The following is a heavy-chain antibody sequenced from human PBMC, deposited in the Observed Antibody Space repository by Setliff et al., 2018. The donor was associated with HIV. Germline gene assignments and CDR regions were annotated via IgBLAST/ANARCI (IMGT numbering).Heavy chain of an antibody. CDR2: MNPNSGNS. J-gene: IGHJ3*02. CDR3: TRIRAMVRGVTSYDAFDI. CDR1: GYTFTSFD. Sequence: SVQVSCKASGYTFTSFDINWVRQATGQGLEWMGWMNPNSGNSGFAQKFQGRVTMTRNSSISTAYMELSSLRFDDTAVYYCTRIRAMVRGVTSYDAFDIWGQGTKVTVSS. V-gene: IGHV1-8*01. D-gene: IGHD3-10*01.